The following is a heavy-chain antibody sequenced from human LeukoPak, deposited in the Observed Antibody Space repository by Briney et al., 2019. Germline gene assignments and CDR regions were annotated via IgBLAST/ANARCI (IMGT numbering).Heavy chain of an antibody. Sequence: ASVKVSCKASGYTLTGYYMHCVRQAPGHGLEGRGWINPKSVGTKYAQTFHGRVTMTRDTSISTAYMELSRLRSDDTAVYYCARDDGNTGVGYWGQGTLVTVSS. D-gene: IGHD4-23*01. V-gene: IGHV1-2*02. CDR1: GYTLTGYY. CDR3: ARDDGNTGVGY. CDR2: INPKSVGT. J-gene: IGHJ4*02.